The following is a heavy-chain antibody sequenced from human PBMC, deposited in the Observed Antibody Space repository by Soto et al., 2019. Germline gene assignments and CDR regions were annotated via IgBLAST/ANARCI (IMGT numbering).Heavy chain of an antibody. CDR2: IYYSGST. CDR3: ARLFLDPNTWFDP. D-gene: IGHD3-3*01. Sequence: PSETLSLTCTVSGGSVSSGSYYWSWIRQPPGKGLEWIGYIYYSGSTNYNPSLKSRVTISVDTSKNQFSLKLSSVTAADTAVYYCARLFLDPNTWFDPWGQGTLLTVSS. J-gene: IGHJ5*02. V-gene: IGHV4-61*01. CDR1: GGSVSSGSYY.